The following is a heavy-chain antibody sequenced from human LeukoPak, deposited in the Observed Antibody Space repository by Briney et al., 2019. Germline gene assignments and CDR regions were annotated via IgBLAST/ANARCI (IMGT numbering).Heavy chain of an antibody. V-gene: IGHV2-5*01. Sequence: SGPTLVKPTQTLTLTCTFSGFSLSTSGVGVGWIRQPPGKALEWLALIYWNDDKRYSPSLKSRLTITKDTSKNQVVLTMTNMDPVDTATYYCAHREGYDSSGYHPYFDYWGRGTLVTVSS. CDR2: IYWNDDK. CDR3: AHREGYDSSGYHPYFDY. D-gene: IGHD3-22*01. J-gene: IGHJ4*02. CDR1: GFSLSTSGVG.